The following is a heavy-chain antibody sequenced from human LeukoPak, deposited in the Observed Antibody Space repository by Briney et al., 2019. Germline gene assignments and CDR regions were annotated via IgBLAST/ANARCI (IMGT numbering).Heavy chain of an antibody. D-gene: IGHD3-22*01. V-gene: IGHV4-38-2*02. CDR2: IYHSGGT. CDR1: GYSISSGYY. J-gene: IGHJ4*02. CDR3: ARDYYDSSGYYFDY. Sequence: KPSETLSLTCTVSGYSISSGYYWGWIRQPPGKGLEWIGSIYHSGGTYYNPSLKSRVTISVDTSKNQFSLKLSSVTAADTAVYYCARDYYDSSGYYFDYWGQGTLVTVSS.